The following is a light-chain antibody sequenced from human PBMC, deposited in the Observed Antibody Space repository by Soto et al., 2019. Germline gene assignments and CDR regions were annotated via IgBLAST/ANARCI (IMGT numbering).Light chain of an antibody. CDR1: SSEVGYYNL. CDR3: CSYAGSSTYV. CDR2: EVN. J-gene: IGLJ1*01. Sequence: QSVLTQPASVSGSPGQSITISCTGTSSEVGYYNLVSWYQHHPGKAPKLIIYEVNKRPSGVSNRFSGSKSGNTASLTISGLQAEDEADYHRCSYAGSSTYVFGTGTKVTVL. V-gene: IGLV2-23*02.